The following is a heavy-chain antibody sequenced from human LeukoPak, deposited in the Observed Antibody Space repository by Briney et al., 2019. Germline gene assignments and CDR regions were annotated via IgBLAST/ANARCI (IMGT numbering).Heavy chain of an antibody. V-gene: IGHV4-59*11. CDR3: ARGGSQEAFFSSGLDP. Sequence: PSETLSLTCTVSGGSITSHFWSWIRQPPGKGLEWIGYVFHRGSTNYNPSLKSRVTISVDTSKNQISLRVTSVTAADTAVYYCARGGSQEAFFSSGLDPWGQGALVTVSS. J-gene: IGHJ5*02. CDR1: GGSITSHF. D-gene: IGHD1-26*01. CDR2: VFHRGST.